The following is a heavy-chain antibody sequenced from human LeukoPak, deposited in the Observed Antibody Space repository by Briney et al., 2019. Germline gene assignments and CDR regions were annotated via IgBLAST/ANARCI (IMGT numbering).Heavy chain of an antibody. CDR2: IYTSGST. Sequence: PSQTLSLTCTVSGGSISSGSYYWSWIRQPAGKGLEWIGRIYTSGSTNYNPSLKSRVTISVDTSKNQFSLKLSSVAAADTAVYYCARDVLSARDYYYYYYMDVWGKGTTVTVSS. CDR3: ARDVLSARDYYYYYYMDV. J-gene: IGHJ6*03. D-gene: IGHD5-24*01. V-gene: IGHV4-61*02. CDR1: GGSISSGSYY.